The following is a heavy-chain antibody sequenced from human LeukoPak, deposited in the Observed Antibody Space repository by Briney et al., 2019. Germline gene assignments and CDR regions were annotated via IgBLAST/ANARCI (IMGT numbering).Heavy chain of an antibody. CDR3: ARELSTSLMTNDY. J-gene: IGHJ4*02. Sequence: PGRSLRLSCAASGFTFSSYAMHWVRQAPGKGLEWVAVISYDGSNKYYADSVKGRFTISRDNSKNTLYLQMNSLRAEDTAVYYCARELSTSLMTNDYWGQGTLVTVSS. V-gene: IGHV3-30*01. CDR1: GFTFSSYA. CDR2: ISYDGSNK. D-gene: IGHD2-2*01.